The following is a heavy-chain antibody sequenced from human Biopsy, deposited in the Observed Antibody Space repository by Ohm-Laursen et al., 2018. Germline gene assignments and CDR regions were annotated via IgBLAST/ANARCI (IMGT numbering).Heavy chain of an antibody. D-gene: IGHD3-22*01. Sequence: PSETLSLTCTVSGDSISSYYWSWIRQPPGKGLQWLGYVYYTGSTDYNPSLQSRVTISVDTSKNHFSLRLRSVTPADTAIYYCARDRGYYSDRTVPGYFDLWGRGTLVTVSS. J-gene: IGHJ2*01. CDR1: GDSISSYY. V-gene: IGHV4-59*01. CDR3: ARDRGYYSDRTVPGYFDL. CDR2: VYYTGST.